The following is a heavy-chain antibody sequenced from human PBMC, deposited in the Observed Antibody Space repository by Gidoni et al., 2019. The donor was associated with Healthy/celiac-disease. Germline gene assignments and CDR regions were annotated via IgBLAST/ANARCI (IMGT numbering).Heavy chain of an antibody. Sequence: QVQLQQWGAGLLQPSDTLSLTCAVYGGPFRGYYWSWIRQPPVKGLEWIGEINHSGSTNYNPSLKSRVTISVDTSKNQFSLKLSSVTAADTAVYYCAREVPITMIVVVSPGAFDIWGQGTMVTVSS. CDR3: AREVPITMIVVVSPGAFDI. CDR1: GGPFRGYY. D-gene: IGHD3-22*01. J-gene: IGHJ3*02. CDR2: INHSGST. V-gene: IGHV4-34*01.